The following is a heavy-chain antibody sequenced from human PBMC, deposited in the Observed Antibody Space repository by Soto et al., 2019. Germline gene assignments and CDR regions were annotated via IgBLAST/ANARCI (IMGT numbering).Heavy chain of an antibody. D-gene: IGHD5-12*01. CDR2: IIPMFGST. CDR1: CGTFSHST. V-gene: IGHV1-69*08. Sequence: SVQVSCKASCGTFSHSTVAWWRQSAGHRPEWMGMIIPMFGSTNSAQKFRDRVTFSADTYTNTAYMELSSLRSEDTAVYYCATPSGLLGQYSARPDNWGQGTLVTVSS. J-gene: IGHJ4*02. CDR3: ATPSGLLGQYSARPDN.